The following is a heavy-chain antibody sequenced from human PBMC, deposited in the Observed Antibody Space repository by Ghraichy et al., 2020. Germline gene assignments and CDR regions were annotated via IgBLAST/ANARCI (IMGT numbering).Heavy chain of an antibody. D-gene: IGHD4-17*01. Sequence: SQTLSLTCTVSGCSINNFYWNWIRQPPGKELEWIANINDRGNTNYNPSLKSRVTISVDTSKNQFPLKLSSGTAADTAVDYCARRGDYARASVDYGGQGILVTVSS. CDR1: GCSINNFY. CDR3: ARRGDYARASVDY. J-gene: IGHJ4*02. V-gene: IGHV4-59*08. CDR2: INDRGNT.